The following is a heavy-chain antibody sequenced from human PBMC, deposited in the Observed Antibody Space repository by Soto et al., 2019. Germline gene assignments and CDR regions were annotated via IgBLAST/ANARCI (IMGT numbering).Heavy chain of an antibody. D-gene: IGHD2-15*01. Sequence: PGGSLRLSCVASGFTFRSYTMNWVRQAPGKGLEWVSAIRGFSPYTFYADSAKGRFTISRDNAKNSLYLQRNRMRAEDKSVYYCARARGYAADDYYYNEMDVSGQGTMVTVS. V-gene: IGHV3-21*01. CDR1: GFTFRSYT. J-gene: IGHJ6*02. CDR2: IRGFSPYT. CDR3: ARARGYAADDYYYNEMDV.